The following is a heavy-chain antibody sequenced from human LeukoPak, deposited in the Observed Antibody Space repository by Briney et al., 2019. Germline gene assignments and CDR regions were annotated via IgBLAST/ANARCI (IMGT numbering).Heavy chain of an antibody. Sequence: PSETLSLTCTVSGGSVSSGSYYWSWIRQPPGKGLEWIGYIYYSGSTYYNPSLKSRVTISVDTSKNQFSLKLSSVTAADTAVYYCARVDYGSGSYAFDYWGQGTLVTVSS. CDR3: ARVDYGSGSYAFDY. V-gene: IGHV4-61*01. CDR2: IYYSGST. D-gene: IGHD3-10*01. CDR1: GGSVSSGSYY. J-gene: IGHJ4*02.